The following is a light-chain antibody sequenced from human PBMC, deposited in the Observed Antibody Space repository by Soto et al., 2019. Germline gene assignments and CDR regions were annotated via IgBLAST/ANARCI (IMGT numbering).Light chain of an antibody. CDR1: QDVSTY. CDR3: HQYDHLPYT. J-gene: IGKJ2*01. Sequence: DIQMTQSPPSLSASVGDRVTITCQATQDVSTYLNWYQQKPGKAPKLLIYDTSNLETGVPSRFSGSGSGTDFTFTISSLQPEDIATYYCHQYDHLPYTFGRGTKLEIK. V-gene: IGKV1-33*01. CDR2: DTS.